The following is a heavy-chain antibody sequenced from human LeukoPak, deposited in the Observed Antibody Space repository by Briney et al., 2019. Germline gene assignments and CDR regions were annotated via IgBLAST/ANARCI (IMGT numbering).Heavy chain of an antibody. CDR2: ISSSSSYI. CDR3: ARGAYGDYEGVLYYFDY. V-gene: IGHV3-21*01. J-gene: IGHJ4*02. Sequence: GGSLRLSCAASGFPFSSYSMNWVRQAPGKGLEWVSSISSSSSYIYYADSVKGRFTISRDNAKNSLYLQMNSLRAEDTAVYYCARGAYGDYEGVLYYFDYWGQGTLVTVSS. CDR1: GFPFSSYS. D-gene: IGHD4-17*01.